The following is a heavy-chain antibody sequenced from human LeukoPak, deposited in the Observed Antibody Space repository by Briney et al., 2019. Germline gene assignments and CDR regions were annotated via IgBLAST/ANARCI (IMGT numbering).Heavy chain of an antibody. CDR2: IYYSGST. J-gene: IGHJ4*02. CDR1: GGSISSYY. Sequence: PSETLSLTCTVSGGSISSYYWSWIRQPPGKGLEWVGYIYYSGSTNYNPSLKSRVTISVDTSKSQFSLKLSSVTAADTAVYYCARASDFWSGYYLDYWGQGTLVTVSS. V-gene: IGHV4-59*01. CDR3: ARASDFWSGYYLDY. D-gene: IGHD3-3*01.